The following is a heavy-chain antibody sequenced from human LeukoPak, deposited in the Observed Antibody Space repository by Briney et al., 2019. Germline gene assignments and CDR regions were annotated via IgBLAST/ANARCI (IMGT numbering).Heavy chain of an antibody. CDR2: IYTSGST. V-gene: IGHV4-4*07. Sequence: SETLSLTCTVSGGSISSYYWSWIRQPPGKGLEWIGRIYTSGSTNYNPSLKSRVTMSVDTSKNQFSLRLNSVTAADTAMYYCVKSGGYGLIDYWGQGTLVTVSS. CDR3: VKSGGYGLIDY. J-gene: IGHJ4*02. D-gene: IGHD1-26*01. CDR1: GGSISSYY.